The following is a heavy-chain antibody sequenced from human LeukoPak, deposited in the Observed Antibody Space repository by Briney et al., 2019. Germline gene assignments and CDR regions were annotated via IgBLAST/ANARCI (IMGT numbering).Heavy chain of an antibody. CDR1: GFTFSSNS. CDR3: AKALRPYSSGWLSFGK. J-gene: IGHJ4*02. V-gene: IGHV3-48*01. D-gene: IGHD6-19*01. CDR2: ISSSGSAM. Sequence: GGSLRLSCAASGFTFSSNSMNWVRQAPGKGLEWVSYISSSGSAMYYADSVKGRFTISRDNSKNTLYLQMNSLRAEDTAVYYCAKALRPYSSGWLSFGKWGQGTLVTVSS.